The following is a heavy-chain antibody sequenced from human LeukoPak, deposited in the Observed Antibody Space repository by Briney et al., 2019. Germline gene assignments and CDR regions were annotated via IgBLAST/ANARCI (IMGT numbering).Heavy chain of an antibody. Sequence: GGSLRFSCAASGFIFSNYAMSWVRQAPGKGLEWVSAITNSGGTTYYADSVKGRFTISRDNSKNTLYLQMNSLRAEDTAVYYCAKFLGVSVWYGISGPWGQGTLVTVSS. V-gene: IGHV3-23*01. J-gene: IGHJ5*02. CDR2: ITNSGGTT. CDR1: GFIFSNYA. CDR3: AKFLGVSVWYGISGP. D-gene: IGHD3-10*01.